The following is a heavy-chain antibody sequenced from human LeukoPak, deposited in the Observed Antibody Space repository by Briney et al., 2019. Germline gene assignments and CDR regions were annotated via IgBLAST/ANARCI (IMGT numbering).Heavy chain of an antibody. J-gene: IGHJ5*02. CDR3: ARGIQLWLNWFDP. Sequence: SETLSLTCAVYGVSFSGYYWSWIRQPPGKGLEWIGEINHSGCTNYNPSLKSRVTISVDTSKNQFSLKLSSVTAADTAVYYCARGIQLWLNWFDPWGQGTLVTVSS. CDR2: INHSGCT. D-gene: IGHD5-18*01. CDR1: GVSFSGYY. V-gene: IGHV4-34*01.